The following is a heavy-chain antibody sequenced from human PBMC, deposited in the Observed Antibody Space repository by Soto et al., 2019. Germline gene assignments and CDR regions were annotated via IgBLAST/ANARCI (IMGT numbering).Heavy chain of an antibody. CDR1: GFTFSSYS. D-gene: IGHD3-22*01. J-gene: IGHJ4*02. V-gene: IGHV3-48*02. Sequence: GGSLRLSCAASGFTFSSYSMNWVRQAPGKGLEWVSYISSSSSTIYYADSVKGRFTISRDNAKNSLYLQMNSLRDEDTAVYYCARERGYYDSSGLIDYWGQGTLVTVSS. CDR3: ARERGYYDSSGLIDY. CDR2: ISSSSSTI.